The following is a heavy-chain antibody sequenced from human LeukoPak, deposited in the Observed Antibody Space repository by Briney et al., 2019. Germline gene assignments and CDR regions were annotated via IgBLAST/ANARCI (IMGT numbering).Heavy chain of an antibody. V-gene: IGHV1-2*02. D-gene: IGHD2-21*02. J-gene: IGHJ4*02. CDR3: ARPPYCGSNCYFNFDY. Sequence: ASVKVSCKASGYTFATYFMHWVRQAPGQGLEGMGYIKPNSGVTNYAQKFRGRVTMTWDTSISTAYIELSGLTSDDTAIYYCARPPYCGSNCYFNFDYWGQGTLVTVSS. CDR2: IKPNSGVT. CDR1: GYTFATYF.